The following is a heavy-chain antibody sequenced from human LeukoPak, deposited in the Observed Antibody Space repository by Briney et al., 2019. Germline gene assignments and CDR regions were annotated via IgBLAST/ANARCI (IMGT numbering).Heavy chain of an antibody. CDR2: IYTSGST. CDR1: GGSISSDSYY. J-gene: IGHJ6*03. V-gene: IGHV4-61*02. Sequence: SQTLSLTCTVSGGSISSDSYYWSWIRQPAGKGLEWIGRIYTSGSTNYNPSLKRRVTISVDTSKNQFSLKLSSVTAADTAVYYCARTRTQWATYYYYYMDVWGKGTTVTVSS. D-gene: IGHD1-14*01. CDR3: ARTRTQWATYYYYYMDV.